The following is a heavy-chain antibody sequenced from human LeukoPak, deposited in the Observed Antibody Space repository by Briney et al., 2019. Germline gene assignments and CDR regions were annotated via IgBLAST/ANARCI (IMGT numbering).Heavy chain of an antibody. CDR3: AHGAMYQLDY. V-gene: IGHV3-11*01. CDR2: ISRSGSTK. Sequence: GGSLRLSCAASGFTFSDYNMRWIRQAPGKGLEWVSSISRSGSTKYYADSVKGRFTISRDNAKNSLFLQMNSLRAEDTAVYYCAHGAMYQLDYWGQGTLVTVSS. CDR1: GFTFSDYN. J-gene: IGHJ4*02. D-gene: IGHD2-2*01.